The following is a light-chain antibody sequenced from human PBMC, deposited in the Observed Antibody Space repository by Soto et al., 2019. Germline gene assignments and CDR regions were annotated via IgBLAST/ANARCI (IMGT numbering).Light chain of an antibody. V-gene: IGKV1-5*03. CDR1: DNIAPW. J-gene: IGKJ1*01. CDR2: KAA. Sequence: VGITCRASDNIAPWVAWYQQKPGKAPKLLIYKAANLADEVPSRFSGSGSGTEFTLTISSLQPDDFATYYCQQYNSYSPTFGQGTKVDI. CDR3: QQYNSYSPT.